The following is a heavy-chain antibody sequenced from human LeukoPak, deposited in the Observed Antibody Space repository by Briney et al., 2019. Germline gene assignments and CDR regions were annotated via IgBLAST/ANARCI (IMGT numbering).Heavy chain of an antibody. V-gene: IGHV1-2*02. CDR3: ARGAGYCSGGSCYQRFDP. CDR2: INPNSGGT. J-gene: IGHJ5*02. CDR1: GYTFTGYY. Sequence: ASAKVSCKASGYTFTGYYMHWVRQAPGQGLEWMGWINPNSGGTNYAQKFQGRVTMTRDTSISTAYMELSRLRSDDTAVYYCARGAGYCSGGSCYQRFDPWGQGTLVTVSS. D-gene: IGHD2-15*01.